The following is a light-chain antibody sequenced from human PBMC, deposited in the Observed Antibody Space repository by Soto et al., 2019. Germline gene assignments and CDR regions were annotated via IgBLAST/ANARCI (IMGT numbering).Light chain of an antibody. CDR2: KAS. J-gene: IGKJ2*01. CDR1: QSVGRS. V-gene: IGKV1-5*03. Sequence: DIQMTQSPSILSASVGDRVTITCRASQSVGRSLAWYQQKPGRAPTLLIYKASTLQNGVPSRFSGSGFGTEFTLSISCLQPDDFATYYCQQYHSLSPYTFGQGTKLEI. CDR3: QQYHSLSPYT.